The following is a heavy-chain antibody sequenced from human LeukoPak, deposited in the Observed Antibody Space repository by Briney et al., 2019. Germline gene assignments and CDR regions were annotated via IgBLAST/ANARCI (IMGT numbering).Heavy chain of an antibody. D-gene: IGHD3-22*01. V-gene: IGHV4-34*01. CDR3: ARGPYDSSRD. J-gene: IGHJ4*02. CDR1: GGSFGGYY. Sequence: PSETLSLTCAVYGGSFGGYYWSWIRQPPGKGLEWIGEINHSGNTNYNPSLKSRVTISVDTSKNQFSLKLSSVTAADTAVYYCARGPYDSSRDWGQGTLVTVSS. CDR2: INHSGNT.